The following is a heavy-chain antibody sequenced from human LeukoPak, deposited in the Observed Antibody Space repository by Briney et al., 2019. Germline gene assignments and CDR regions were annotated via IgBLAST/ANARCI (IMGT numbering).Heavy chain of an antibody. CDR3: ARSMITFGGVIVVYFDY. D-gene: IGHD3-16*02. V-gene: IGHV1-2*02. CDR2: INPNSGGI. CDR1: GYTFTGYH. Sequence: ASVKASCKASGYTFTGYHMHWVRQAPGQGLEWMGWINPNSGGINYAQKFQGRVTMTRDTSISTAYMELSRLRSDDTAVSYCARSMITFGGVIVVYFDYWGQGTLVTVSS. J-gene: IGHJ4*02.